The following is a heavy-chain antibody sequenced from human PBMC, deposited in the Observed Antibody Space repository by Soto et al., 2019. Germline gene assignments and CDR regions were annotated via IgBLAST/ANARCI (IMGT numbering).Heavy chain of an antibody. CDR3: ARRGGGTVTTRVTEYFQH. V-gene: IGHV1-3*01. CDR2: INAGNGNT. CDR1: GYTFTSYA. Sequence: QVQLVQSGAEVKKPGASVKVSCKASGYTFTSYAMHWVRQAPGQRLEWMGWINAGNGNTKYSQKFQGRVTITRDTSASTAYMELSSLRSEDTAVYYCARRGGGTVTTRVTEYFQHWGQGTLVTVSS. D-gene: IGHD4-17*01. J-gene: IGHJ1*01.